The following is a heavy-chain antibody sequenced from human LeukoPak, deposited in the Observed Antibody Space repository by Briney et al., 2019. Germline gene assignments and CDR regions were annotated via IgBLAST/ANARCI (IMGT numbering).Heavy chain of an antibody. Sequence: PGGSLRLSCAASGFTFSSYEMNWVRQAPGKGLEWVSYISSSGSTIYYADSVKGRFTISRDNAKNSLYLQMNSLRAEDTAVYYCARDRYSSSWFGDDAFDVWGQGTMVTVSS. CDR2: ISSSGSTI. D-gene: IGHD6-13*01. CDR1: GFTFSSYE. J-gene: IGHJ3*01. V-gene: IGHV3-48*03. CDR3: ARDRYSSSWFGDDAFDV.